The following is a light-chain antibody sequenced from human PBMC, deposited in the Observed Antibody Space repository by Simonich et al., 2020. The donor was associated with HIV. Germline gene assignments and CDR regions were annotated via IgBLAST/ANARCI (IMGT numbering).Light chain of an antibody. Sequence: DILMTQSPLSLPVTPGEPASISCRSSQTRLRSTVYAALDWYLQKPGQSPQILVYLGSNRASGVPDRFSGSGSGTDCTLKISRVEAEDVGVYYCMQALQTPFTFGPGTKVDIK. CDR2: LGS. J-gene: IGKJ3*01. V-gene: IGKV2-28*01. CDR1: QTRLRSTVYAA. CDR3: MQALQTPFT.